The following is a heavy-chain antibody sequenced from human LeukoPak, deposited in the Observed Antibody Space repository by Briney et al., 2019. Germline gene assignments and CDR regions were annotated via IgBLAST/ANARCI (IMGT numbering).Heavy chain of an antibody. CDR2: IYYSGST. V-gene: IGHV4-30-4*01. J-gene: IGHJ4*02. CDR1: GGSISSGDYY. CDR3: ARDLSRGYGANSGYFDY. D-gene: IGHD4-23*01. Sequence: SETLSLTCTVPGGSISSGDYYWSWIRQPPGKGLEWIGYIYYSGSTYYNPSLKSRVTISVDTSKNQFSLKLSSVTAADTAVYYCARDLSRGYGANSGYFDYWGQGTLVTVSS.